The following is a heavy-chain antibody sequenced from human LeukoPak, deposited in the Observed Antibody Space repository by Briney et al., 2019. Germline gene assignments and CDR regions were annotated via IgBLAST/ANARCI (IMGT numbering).Heavy chain of an antibody. V-gene: IGHV3-7*01. J-gene: IGHJ4*02. D-gene: IGHD3-10*01. Sequence: GGSLRLSCAASGFSFKDYWMSWVRQAPGKGLEWVADITPDGSDKTYVDSVKGRLTISRDNAKQSLYLQMDTLTAEDTAVYYCVTSGGRQQRDYWGQGTPVTVSS. CDR3: VTSGGRQQRDY. CDR2: ITPDGSDK. CDR1: GFSFKDYW.